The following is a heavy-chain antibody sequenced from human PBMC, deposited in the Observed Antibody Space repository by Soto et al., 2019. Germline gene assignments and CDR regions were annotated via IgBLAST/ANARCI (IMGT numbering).Heavy chain of an antibody. CDR2: IYYSGST. D-gene: IGHD2-2*01. Sequence: LGTLSLTCTGSGGPLSSYCWRWVRQPPGKGLEWIGYIYYSGSTNYNPSLKSRVTISVDTSKNQFSLKLSSVTAADTAVYYCARHGRVVVSTNWFDPWGQGTLVTVSS. CDR1: GGPLSSYC. V-gene: IGHV4-59*08. CDR3: ARHGRVVVSTNWFDP. J-gene: IGHJ5*02.